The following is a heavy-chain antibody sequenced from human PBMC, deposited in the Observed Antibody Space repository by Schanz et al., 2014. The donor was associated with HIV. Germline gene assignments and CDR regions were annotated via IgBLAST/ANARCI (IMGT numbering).Heavy chain of an antibody. V-gene: IGHV1-69*01. Sequence: QVHLVQSGAEVRKPGASVKVSCKASGYIFTSNGISWVRQAPGQGLEWMGGIIPIFGTANYAQKFQGRVTIIADESTSTAYMELSSLRSADTAVYFCARAAFSSEYYYGMDVWGQGTTVTVSS. J-gene: IGHJ6*02. CDR3: ARAAFSSEYYYGMDV. CDR2: IIPIFGTA. D-gene: IGHD3-3*02. CDR1: GYIFTSNG.